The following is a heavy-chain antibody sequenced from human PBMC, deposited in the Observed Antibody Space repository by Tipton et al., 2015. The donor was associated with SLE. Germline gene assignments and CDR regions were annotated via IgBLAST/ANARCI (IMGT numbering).Heavy chain of an antibody. Sequence: TLSLTCTVSGGSISSGSYYWGWIRQPPGKGLEWIGSIYHSGSTYYNPSLKSRVTISVDTSKNQFSLKLSSVTAADTAVYYCARDGIAAAGPNYFDYWGQGTLVTVSS. D-gene: IGHD6-13*01. CDR1: GGSISSGSYY. CDR3: ARDGIAAAGPNYFDY. CDR2: IYHSGST. J-gene: IGHJ4*02. V-gene: IGHV4-39*07.